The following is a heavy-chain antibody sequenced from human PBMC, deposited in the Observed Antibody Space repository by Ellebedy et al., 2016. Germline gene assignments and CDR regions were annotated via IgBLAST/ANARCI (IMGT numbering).Heavy chain of an antibody. J-gene: IGHJ4*02. CDR2: ISSSSEYI. V-gene: IGHV3-21*01. CDR3: VRSGETSYYFDY. CDR1: GFSFISYS. Sequence: GESPKISXVASGFSFISYSMNWVRQAPGKGLEWVSSISSSSEYIYYADSVKGRFTISRDNAQNSLYLQMNSLRAEDTAVFYCVRSGETSYYFDYWGQGILVTVSS. D-gene: IGHD3-10*01.